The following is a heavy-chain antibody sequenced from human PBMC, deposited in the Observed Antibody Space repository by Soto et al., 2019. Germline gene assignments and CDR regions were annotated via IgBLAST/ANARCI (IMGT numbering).Heavy chain of an antibody. CDR2: INHSGST. D-gene: IGHD5-18*01. V-gene: IGHV4-34*01. Sequence: SETLSLTCAVYGGSFSGYYWSWIRQPPGKGLEWIGEINHSGSTNYNPSLKSRVTISVDTSKNQFSLKLSSVTAADTAVYYCARDGYSYGYGAVRYYYGMDVWGQGTTVTVSS. CDR3: ARDGYSYGYGAVRYYYGMDV. CDR1: GGSFSGYY. J-gene: IGHJ6*02.